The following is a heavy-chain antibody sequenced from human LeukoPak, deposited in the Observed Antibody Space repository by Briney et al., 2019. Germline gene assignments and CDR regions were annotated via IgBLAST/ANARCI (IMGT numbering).Heavy chain of an antibody. CDR1: GYTFTSYD. CDR2: MNPNSGNT. Sequence: GASVKVSCKASGYTFTSYDINWVRQATGQGLEWMGWMNPNSGNTGYAQKFQGRVTMTRNTSISTAYMELSSLRSEDTAVYYCAREGVLYGDYLNYYYCMDVWGKGTTVTISS. V-gene: IGHV1-8*01. D-gene: IGHD4-17*01. J-gene: IGHJ6*03. CDR3: AREGVLYGDYLNYYYCMDV.